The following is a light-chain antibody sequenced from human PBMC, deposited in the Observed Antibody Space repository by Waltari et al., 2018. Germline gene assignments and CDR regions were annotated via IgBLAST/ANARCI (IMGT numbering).Light chain of an antibody. CDR1: QTISIN. Sequence: DIQMTQSPSSLSVSEGDRVTITCRASQTISINLNWYQQRPGKAPRLLIYAASNLQSGAPSRFSGSGSGTDFTLNISSLQPEDFATYYCQQSYTIPLTFGQGTRLEIK. J-gene: IGKJ5*01. V-gene: IGKV1-39*01. CDR2: AAS. CDR3: QQSYTIPLT.